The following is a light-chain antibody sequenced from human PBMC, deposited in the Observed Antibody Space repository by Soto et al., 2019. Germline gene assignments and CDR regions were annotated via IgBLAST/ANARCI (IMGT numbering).Light chain of an antibody. CDR3: QQDDSYPYT. V-gene: IGKV1-5*03. CDR2: AAS. J-gene: IGKJ2*01. CDR1: QTIGGW. Sequence: DIQMTQSPSTLSASVGDRVTITCRASQTIGGWVAWFQQKPGRAPKLLIFAASALDTGVPSRFSGGGSWTEFPLSITSLQPDDFATDYCQQDDSYPYTFGQGTKVEMK.